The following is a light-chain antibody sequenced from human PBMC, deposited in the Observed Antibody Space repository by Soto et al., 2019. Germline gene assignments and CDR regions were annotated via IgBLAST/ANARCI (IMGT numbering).Light chain of an antibody. CDR2: ENN. J-gene: IGLJ3*02. V-gene: IGLV1-51*02. Sequence: QSVLTQPPSVSAAPGQKVTISCSGSSSNIGNNYVSWYQQLPGTAPKLLIYENNRRTSGIPDRFSGSKSGTSATLGITGLQTGDEADYYCGPWDSSLSAWVFGGGTKLTVL. CDR1: SSNIGNNY. CDR3: GPWDSSLSAWV.